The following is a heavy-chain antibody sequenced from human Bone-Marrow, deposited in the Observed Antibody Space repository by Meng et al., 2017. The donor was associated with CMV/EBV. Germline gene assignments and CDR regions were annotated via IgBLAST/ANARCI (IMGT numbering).Heavy chain of an antibody. Sequence: SVKVSCKASGGTFSSYTISWVRQAPGQGLEWMGRIIPILGIANYAQKFQGRVTITADKSTSTAYMELSSLRSEDTAVYYCARAYGAPSPSGWIGRGGMDVWGQGTTVTVSS. CDR3: ARAYGAPSPSGWIGRGGMDV. CDR1: GGTFSSYT. J-gene: IGHJ6*02. D-gene: IGHD6-19*01. V-gene: IGHV1-69*02. CDR2: IIPILGIA.